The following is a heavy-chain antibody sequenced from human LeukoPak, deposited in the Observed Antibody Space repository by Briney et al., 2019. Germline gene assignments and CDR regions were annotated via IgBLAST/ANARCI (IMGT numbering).Heavy chain of an antibody. CDR1: GFTFSSYS. CDR3: ARELLGGWLQLSGGDNYWYFDL. CDR2: ITVSGTAM. Sequence: PGGSLRLSGAASGFTFSSYSMNWVGQAPGKGLEWVSNITVSGTAMFYADSVKGRFTISRDNAKNSLYLQMNSLRDEDTAVYYCARELLGGWLQLSGGDNYWYFDLWGRGTLVTVSS. V-gene: IGHV3-48*02. D-gene: IGHD5-24*01. J-gene: IGHJ2*01.